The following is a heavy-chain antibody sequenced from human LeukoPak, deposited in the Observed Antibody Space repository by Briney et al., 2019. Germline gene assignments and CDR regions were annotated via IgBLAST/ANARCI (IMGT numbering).Heavy chain of an antibody. D-gene: IGHD3-9*01. V-gene: IGHV3-21*01. CDR2: ISSSSSYI. CDR1: GFTFSSYS. Sequence: GGSLRLSCAASGFTFSSYSMNWVGQAPGKGLEWVSSISSSSSYIYYADSVKGRFTISRDNAKNSLYLQMNSLRAEDTAVYYCARGGILTGYRTYYYDYYMDVWGKGTTVTVSS. J-gene: IGHJ6*03. CDR3: ARGGILTGYRTYYYDYYMDV.